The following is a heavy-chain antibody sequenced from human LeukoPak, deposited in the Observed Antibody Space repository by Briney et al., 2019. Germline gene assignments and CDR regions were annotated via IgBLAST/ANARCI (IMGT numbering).Heavy chain of an antibody. CDR2: IYPGDSDT. Sequence: GESLKISCKGSGYSFTSYWIGWVRQMPGKALEWMGIIYPGDSDTRYSPSFQGQVTISADKSISTAYLQWSSLKASDTAMYYCARFLVVVAAKEYYFDYWGQGTLVTVSS. CDR1: GYSFTSYW. J-gene: IGHJ4*02. V-gene: IGHV5-51*01. CDR3: ARFLVVVAAKEYYFDY. D-gene: IGHD2-15*01.